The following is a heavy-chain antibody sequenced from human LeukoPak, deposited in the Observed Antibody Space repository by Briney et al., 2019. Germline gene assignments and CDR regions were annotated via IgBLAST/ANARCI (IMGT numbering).Heavy chain of an antibody. Sequence: GGSLRLSCAASGFTFSSYSMNWVRQAPGKGLEWVSSISSSSSYIYYADSVKGRFTISRDNAKNSLYLQMNSLRAEDTAVYYCARDRVYYGVKAWFDPWAREPWSPSPQ. V-gene: IGHV3-21*01. J-gene: IGHJ5*02. CDR1: GFTFSSYS. CDR3: ARDRVYYGVKAWFDP. D-gene: IGHD3-22*01. CDR2: ISSSSSYI.